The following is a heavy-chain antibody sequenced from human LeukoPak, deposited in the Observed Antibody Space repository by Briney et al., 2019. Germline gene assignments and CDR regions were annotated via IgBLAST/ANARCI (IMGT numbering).Heavy chain of an antibody. Sequence: PSETLSLTCTVSGDSISSYYWSWIRQPPGKGLEWIGYIYYIGSTNYNPSPKSRVTISVDTSKNQFSLKLSSVTAADTAVYYCARGGHYDILTGYYPLHYFDYWGQGTLVTVSS. CDR3: ARGGHYDILTGYYPLHYFDY. V-gene: IGHV4-59*01. D-gene: IGHD3-9*01. CDR2: IYYIGST. CDR1: GDSISSYY. J-gene: IGHJ4*02.